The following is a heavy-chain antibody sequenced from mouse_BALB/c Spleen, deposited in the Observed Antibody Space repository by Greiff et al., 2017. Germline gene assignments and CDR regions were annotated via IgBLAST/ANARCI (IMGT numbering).Heavy chain of an antibody. Sequence: QVQLKQPGAELVRPGASVKLSCKASGYTFTSYWINWVKQRPGQGLEWIGNIYPSDSYTNYNQKFKDKATLTVDKSSSTAYMQLSSPTSEDSAVYYCTKEGYLSYYFDYWGQGTTLTVSS. D-gene: IGHD5-1*01. CDR2: IYPSDSYT. CDR1: GYTFTSYW. CDR3: TKEGYLSYYFDY. V-gene: IGHV1-69*02. J-gene: IGHJ2*01.